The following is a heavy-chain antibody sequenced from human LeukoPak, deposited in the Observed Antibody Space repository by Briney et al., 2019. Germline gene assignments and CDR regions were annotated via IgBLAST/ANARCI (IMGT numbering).Heavy chain of an antibody. Sequence: GGSLRLSCAASGFTFSSYAMSWVRQAPGKGLEWVSAISGSGGSTYYADSVKGRFTISRDNSKNTLYLQMNSLRAEDTAVYYCAKEGSVTMIVVVSSEYFDYWGQGTLVTVSS. CDR3: AKEGSVTMIVVVSSEYFDY. J-gene: IGHJ4*02. CDR2: ISGSGGST. CDR1: GFTFSSYA. D-gene: IGHD3-22*01. V-gene: IGHV3-23*01.